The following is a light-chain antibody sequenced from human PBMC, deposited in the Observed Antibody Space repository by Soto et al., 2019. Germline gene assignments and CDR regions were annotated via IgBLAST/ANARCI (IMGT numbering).Light chain of an antibody. V-gene: IGLV1-51*02. CDR2: ENN. J-gene: IGLJ1*01. CDR1: SSNIGNNY. CDR3: GTWDSSLSAYV. Sequence: QSVLTQPPSVAAAPGPKVTISCSGSSSNIGNNYVSWYQQLPGTAPKLLIYENNKRPSGIPDRFSGSKSGTSATLGITGLQTGDEADYYCGTWDSSLSAYVFGTATKGTVL.